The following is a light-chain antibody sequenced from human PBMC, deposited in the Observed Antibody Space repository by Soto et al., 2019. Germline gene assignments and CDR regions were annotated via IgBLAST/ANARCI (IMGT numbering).Light chain of an antibody. Sequence: EIVLTQSPGTLSFSPWKRATLSFRASQNISSYLIWYQQKPGQAPRLLIYDVSNRATGIPARFSGSGSGTDFTLTISSLEPEDFAVYYCQQRSNWPRTFGQGTKVDIK. CDR2: DVS. CDR1: QNISSY. J-gene: IGKJ1*01. V-gene: IGKV3-11*01. CDR3: QQRSNWPRT.